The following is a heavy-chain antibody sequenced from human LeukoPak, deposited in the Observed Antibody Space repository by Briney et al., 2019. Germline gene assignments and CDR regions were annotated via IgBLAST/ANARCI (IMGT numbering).Heavy chain of an antibody. J-gene: IGHJ4*02. D-gene: IGHD3-16*01. CDR1: GFTFGSRA. CDR2: MSHDETTI. CDR3: ARDRSYFGGTRGLDS. Sequence: GGSLRLSCAASGFTFGSRAMHWVRQAPGKGLEWIAVMSHDETTIYYADSVKGRFTISRDNSMNALYLQMNSLRSGDTAIYYCARDRSYFGGTRGLDSWGQGTLVTVSS. V-gene: IGHV3-30*04.